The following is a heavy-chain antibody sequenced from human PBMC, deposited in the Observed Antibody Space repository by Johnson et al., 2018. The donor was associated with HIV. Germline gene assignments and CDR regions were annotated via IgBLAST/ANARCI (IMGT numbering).Heavy chain of an antibody. J-gene: IGHJ3*02. CDR1: AFTFSRHA. CDR3: ARDPAAAALRAFDI. CDR2: ISYDGSNK. D-gene: IGHD6-13*01. Sequence: VQLVESGGGVVQPERSLRLSCSASAFTFSRHAMHWVRQAPGKGPEWVACISYDGSNKYYADSVKGRFTISRDNSKNILYLQMNTLRAEDTAVYYCARDPAAAALRAFDIWGQGTMVTVSS. V-gene: IGHV3-30*04.